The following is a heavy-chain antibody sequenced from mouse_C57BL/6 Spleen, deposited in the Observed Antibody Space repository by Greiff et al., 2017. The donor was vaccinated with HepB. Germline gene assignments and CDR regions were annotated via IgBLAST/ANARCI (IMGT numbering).Heavy chain of an antibody. Sequence: VQLLQSGAELAKPGASVKLSCKASGYPFSSYWMHWVKQRPGKGLEWIGHITPSNGDTTYNQKFKAKATLTADNSSSTAYMQLSSLTSEDSAVYCCARRSAWYFDVWGTRTTVTVSS. D-gene: IGHD6-1*01. V-gene: IGHV1-7*01. CDR3: ARRSAWYFDV. CDR1: GYPFSSYW. J-gene: IGHJ1*03. CDR2: ITPSNGDT.